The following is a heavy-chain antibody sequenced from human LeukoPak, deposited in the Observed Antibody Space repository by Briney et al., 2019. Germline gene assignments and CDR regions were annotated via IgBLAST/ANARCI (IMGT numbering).Heavy chain of an antibody. J-gene: IGHJ4*02. V-gene: IGHV3-23*01. CDR3: AKDLRRSWRNFDY. CDR2: ISGSGGST. CDR1: GFTFSSYA. Sequence: PGGSLRLSCAASGFTFSSYAMNWVRQAPGMGLEWVSAISGSGGSTYYADSVKGRFTISRDNSKNTLFLQMNSLRAEDTAVYYCAKDLRRSWRNFDYWGQGTLVTVSS. D-gene: IGHD5-24*01.